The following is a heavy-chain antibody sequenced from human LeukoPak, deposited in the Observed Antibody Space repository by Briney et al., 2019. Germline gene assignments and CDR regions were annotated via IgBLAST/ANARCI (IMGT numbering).Heavy chain of an antibody. D-gene: IGHD1-20*01. CDR2: IIPILGIA. J-gene: IGHJ4*02. V-gene: IGHV1-69*04. CDR3: ARESRYNWNDRSGI. CDR1: GGTFSSYA. Sequence: GASVKVSCKASGGTFSSYAISWVRQAPGQGLEWMGRIIPILGIANYAQKFQGRVPITADKSTSTAYMELSSLRSEDTAVYYCARESRYNWNDRSGIWGQGTLVTVSS.